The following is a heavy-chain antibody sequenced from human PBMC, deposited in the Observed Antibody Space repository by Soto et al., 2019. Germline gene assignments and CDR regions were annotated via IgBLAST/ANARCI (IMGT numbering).Heavy chain of an antibody. CDR2: MQPSSGRT. V-gene: IGHV1-8*01. CDR3: ARGVPAGVDY. D-gene: IGHD1-26*01. J-gene: IGHJ4*02. Sequence: QVQLVQSGAEVREPGASVKVSCKASGYSFTGLDINWVRQTTGQGLEWMGWMQPSSGRTGYAQKFQGRVTMTRDTSINTAYMELSSLTSDDTAFYYCARGVPAGVDYWGQGTLVTVSS. CDR1: GYSFTGLD.